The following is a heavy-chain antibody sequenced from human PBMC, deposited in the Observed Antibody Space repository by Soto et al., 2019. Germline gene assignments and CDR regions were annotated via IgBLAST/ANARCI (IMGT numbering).Heavy chain of an antibody. CDR1: GGYISSYY. J-gene: IGHJ4*02. CDR2: IYYSGST. Sequence: SETLCLTCTVAGGYISSYYWSWIRQPPGKGLEWIGYIYYSGSTNYNPSLKSRVTISVDTSKNQFSLKLSSVTAADTAVYYCARDTPIYGFAYWGQGTLVPVSS. D-gene: IGHD3-10*01. V-gene: IGHV4-59*01. CDR3: ARDTPIYGFAY.